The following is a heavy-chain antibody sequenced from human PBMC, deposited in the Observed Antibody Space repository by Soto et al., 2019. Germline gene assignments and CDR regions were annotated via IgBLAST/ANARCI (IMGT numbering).Heavy chain of an antibody. CDR3: ARGTRSAYIWGSYREAFDY. Sequence: PSETLSLTCAVYGGSFSGYYWSWIRQPPGKGLEWIGEINHSGSTNYNPSLKSRVTISVDTSKNQFSLKLSSVTAADTAVYYCARGTRSAYIWGSYREAFDYWGQGTLVTVSS. CDR1: GGSFSGYY. V-gene: IGHV4-34*01. CDR2: INHSGST. J-gene: IGHJ4*02. D-gene: IGHD3-16*02.